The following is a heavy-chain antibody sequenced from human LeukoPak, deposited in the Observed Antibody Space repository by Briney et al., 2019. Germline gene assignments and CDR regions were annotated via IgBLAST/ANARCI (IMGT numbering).Heavy chain of an antibody. CDR2: ISSNGGST. D-gene: IGHD3-10*01. Sequence: GGSLRLSCAASGFTFSSYAMHWVRQAPGKGLEYVSAISSNGGSTYYADSVKGRFTISRDNSKNTLYLQMGSLRAEDMAVYYCARGKGGRYYGSGSYFDYWGQGTLVTVSS. CDR3: ARGKGGRYYGSGSYFDY. J-gene: IGHJ4*02. V-gene: IGHV3-64*02. CDR1: GFTFSSYA.